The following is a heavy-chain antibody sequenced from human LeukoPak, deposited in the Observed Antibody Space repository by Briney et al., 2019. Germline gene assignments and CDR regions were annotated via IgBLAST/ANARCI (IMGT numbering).Heavy chain of an antibody. D-gene: IGHD2-2*01. CDR2: INHSGST. CDR1: GGSFSGYY. V-gene: IGHV4-34*01. CDR3: ARGLVSVLPAAIVYYYYYYMDV. Sequence: PSETLSLTCAVSGGSFSGYYWSWIRQPPGKGLEWIGEINHSGSTNYNPSLKSRVTISVDTSKNQFSLKLSSVTAADTAVYYCARGLVSVLPAAIVYYYYYYMDVWGKGTTVTVSS. J-gene: IGHJ6*03.